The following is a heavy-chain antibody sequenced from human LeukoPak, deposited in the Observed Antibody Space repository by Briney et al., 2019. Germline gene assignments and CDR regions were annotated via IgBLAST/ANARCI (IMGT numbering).Heavy chain of an antibody. D-gene: IGHD6-6*01. J-gene: IGHJ4*02. CDR1: GYTFTGYY. CDR2: INPNSGGT. Sequence: GASVKVSCKASGYTFTGYYMHWVRQAPGQGLEWMGWINPNSGGTNYAQKFQGRVTMTRDTSISTAYMDLRNLRSDDTAVYYCARDALAARPRDGSDYWGQGTLVTVSS. V-gene: IGHV1-2*02. CDR3: ARDALAARPRDGSDY.